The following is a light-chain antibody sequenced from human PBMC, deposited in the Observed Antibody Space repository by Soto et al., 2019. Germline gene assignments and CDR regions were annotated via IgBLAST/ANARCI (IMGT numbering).Light chain of an antibody. CDR3: QQSYSTPIK. CDR2: VAS. V-gene: IGKV1-39*01. Sequence: TQSQSSVSRPLLERVTITFRASQTISSYLNWYQQKPGKAPKLLIYVASSLQGGVPSRFSGSGSGTDFTLTIGRLQPDDFATYYCQQSYSTPIKFGQGTRLEIK. CDR1: QTISSY. J-gene: IGKJ5*01.